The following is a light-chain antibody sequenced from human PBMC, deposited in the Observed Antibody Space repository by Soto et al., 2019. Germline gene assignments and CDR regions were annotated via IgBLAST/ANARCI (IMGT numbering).Light chain of an antibody. CDR2: EVS. CDR1: QSLLHITGETF. J-gene: IGKJ1*01. Sequence: DIVMTKTPLSLPVTPGEPASISCRSSQSLLHITGETFLFWYLQKPGQSPQLLIYEVSTRVSGVPDRFSGSGSGTDFTLTISSLQAEDVAVYYCQQYYSIPSAFGQACKVDIK. CDR3: QQYYSIPSA. V-gene: IGKV2-29*01.